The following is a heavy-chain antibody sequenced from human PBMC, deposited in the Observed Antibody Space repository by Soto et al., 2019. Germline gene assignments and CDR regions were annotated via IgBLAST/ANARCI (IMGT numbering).Heavy chain of an antibody. Sequence: QVRLVESGGGVVQPGRSLRLSCAASGFTFSSYGMHWVRQAPGKGLEWVAVIWSDGSNKYNADSVKGRFTISRDNSKNTLYLQMNSLRAEDTALYYCARDPLDDDRGHYAFDIWGQGTMVTVSS. J-gene: IGHJ3*02. V-gene: IGHV3-33*01. CDR1: GFTFSSYG. CDR3: ARDPLDDDRGHYAFDI. D-gene: IGHD3-9*01. CDR2: IWSDGSNK.